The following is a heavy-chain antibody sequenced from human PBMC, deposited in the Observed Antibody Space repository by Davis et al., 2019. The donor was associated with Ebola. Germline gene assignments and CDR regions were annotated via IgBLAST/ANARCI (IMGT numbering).Heavy chain of an antibody. D-gene: IGHD3-16*02. CDR2: ISAYNGNT. V-gene: IGHV1-18*04. Sequence: ASVKVSCKASGYTFTSYGISWVRQAPGQGLEWMGWISAYNGNTNYAQKLQGRVTMTRDTSISTAYMELSRLKSADTAVYYCARDHWGSYPMGWFDPWGQGTLVIVSS. J-gene: IGHJ5*02. CDR1: GYTFTSYG. CDR3: ARDHWGSYPMGWFDP.